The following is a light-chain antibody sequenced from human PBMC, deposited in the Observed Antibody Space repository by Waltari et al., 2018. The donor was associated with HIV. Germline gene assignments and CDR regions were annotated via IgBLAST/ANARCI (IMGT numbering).Light chain of an antibody. CDR1: SSNIGINT. CDR3: AVWDDSLNGYV. V-gene: IGLV1-44*01. J-gene: IGLJ1*01. CDR2: TNN. Sequence: QSVLTQPPSASGTPGQRVTFSCSGSSSNIGINTVNWYQQFPGAAPKLLIYTNNQRPSGVPDRFSGSKSGTSASLAISGLQSEDEADYYCAVWDDSLNGYVFGPGTKVTVL.